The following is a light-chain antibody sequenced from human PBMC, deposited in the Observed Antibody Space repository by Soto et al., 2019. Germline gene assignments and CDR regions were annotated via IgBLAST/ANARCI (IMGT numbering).Light chain of an antibody. CDR3: TSYTNSPPFYG. CDR2: DVY. V-gene: IGLV2-14*03. J-gene: IGLJ1*01. CDR1: RTDVDGYDY. Sequence: QSVLTQPASVSGSPGQSIAISCTGIRTDVDGYDYVSWYQQHPGQAPQLIIYDVYNRPSGGSHRFSGSKSGNTASLTISGLPAEGGAYYFWTSYTNSPPFYGFGTGTKVTVL.